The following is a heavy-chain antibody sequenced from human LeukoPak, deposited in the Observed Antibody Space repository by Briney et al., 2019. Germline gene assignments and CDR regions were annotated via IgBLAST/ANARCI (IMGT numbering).Heavy chain of an antibody. V-gene: IGHV4-34*01. CDR3: ARAAAARDAFDI. D-gene: IGHD2-2*01. J-gene: IGHJ3*02. CDR2: INHSGST. Sequence: SETLSLTCAVYGGSFSGYYWSWIRQPPGKGLEWIGEINHSGSTNYNPSLKSRVTISVDTSKNQFSLKLSSVTAADTAVYYCARAAAARDAFDIWGQGTMVTVSS. CDR1: GGSFSGYY.